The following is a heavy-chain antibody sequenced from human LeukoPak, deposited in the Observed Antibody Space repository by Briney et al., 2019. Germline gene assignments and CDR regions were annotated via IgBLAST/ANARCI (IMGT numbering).Heavy chain of an antibody. J-gene: IGHJ6*02. CDR1: GFTFSNYW. Sequence: PGWSLRLSCTASGFTFSNYWMSWVRQPPEKGLEWVANIKQDGSETVYVDSVKGRFTISRDNAQSSLYLQMNSLRAEDTAVYYCARDPYSSSWSYGMDVWGQGTAVTVSS. CDR3: ARDPYSSSWSYGMDV. D-gene: IGHD6-13*01. V-gene: IGHV3-7*05. CDR2: IKQDGSET.